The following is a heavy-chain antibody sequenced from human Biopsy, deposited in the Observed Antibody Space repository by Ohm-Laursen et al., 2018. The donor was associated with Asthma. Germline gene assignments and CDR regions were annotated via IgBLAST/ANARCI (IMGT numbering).Heavy chain of an antibody. CDR1: GCSFSNFA. Sequence: SLRLSCAASGCSFSNFAFYWVRQAPGKGLEWVGVISKDASTQDYADSVKGRFTMARDNSKNTLDLQMNSLREEETAGYYCVRDGTDDAFDIWGQGTVVSVSS. CDR2: ISKDASTQ. D-gene: IGHD1-1*01. V-gene: IGHV3-30*01. J-gene: IGHJ3*02. CDR3: VRDGTDDAFDI.